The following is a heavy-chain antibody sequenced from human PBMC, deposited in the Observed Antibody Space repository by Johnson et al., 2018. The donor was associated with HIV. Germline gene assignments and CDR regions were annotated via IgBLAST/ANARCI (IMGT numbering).Heavy chain of an antibody. CDR2: ISYDGSNK. CDR1: GFTFSDYY. J-gene: IGHJ3*02. Sequence: QVQLVESGGGLVKPGGSLRLSCAASGFTFSDYYMSWIRQAPGKGLEWVAAISYDGSNKYYADSVKGRFTISRDNSKNTLYLQMNSLRAEDTAVYYCAKGRWEATTYDDAFDIWGQGTMVTVSS. D-gene: IGHD1-26*01. V-gene: IGHV3-30*18. CDR3: AKGRWEATTYDDAFDI.